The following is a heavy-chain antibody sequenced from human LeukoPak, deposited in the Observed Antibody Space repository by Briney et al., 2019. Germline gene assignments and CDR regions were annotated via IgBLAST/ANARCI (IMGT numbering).Heavy chain of an antibody. CDR3: ARRNGPSGSGYYYYGMDV. CDR1: GYTFTSYY. J-gene: IGHJ6*02. D-gene: IGHD4-17*01. CDR2: INPSGGST. V-gene: IGHV1-46*01. Sequence: ASVKVSCKASGYTFTSYYMHWVRQAPGQGLEWMGIINPSGGSTSYAQKFQGRVTMTRDTSTSTVYMELSSLGSEDTAVYYCARRNGPSGSGYYYYGMDVWGQGTTVTVSS.